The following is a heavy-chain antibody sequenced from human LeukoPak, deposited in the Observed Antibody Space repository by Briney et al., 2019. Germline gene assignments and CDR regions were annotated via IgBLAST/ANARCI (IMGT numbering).Heavy chain of an antibody. CDR3: ARQSRVSSSGWHYYYYGMDV. J-gene: IGHJ6*02. CDR2: IYPGDSDT. Sequence: GESLQISCQGSGYSLTSYWIGWVRQMPGKGLEWMGIIYPGDSDTRYSPSFQGQVTISADKSISTAYLQWSSLKASDTAMYYCARQSRVSSSGWHYYYYGMDVWGQGTTVTVSS. D-gene: IGHD6-19*01. CDR1: GYSLTSYW. V-gene: IGHV5-51*01.